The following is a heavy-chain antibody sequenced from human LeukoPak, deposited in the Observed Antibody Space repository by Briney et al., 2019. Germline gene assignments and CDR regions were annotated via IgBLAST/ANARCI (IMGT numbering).Heavy chain of an antibody. J-gene: IGHJ4*02. CDR3: ARDRREMATKPTPYYFDY. CDR2: MNPNSGNT. V-gene: IGHV1-8*01. D-gene: IGHD5-24*01. Sequence: ASVKVSCKASGYTFTSYDINWVRQATGQGLEWMGWMNPNSGNTGYAQKFQGRVTMTRNTSISTAYMELSSLRAEDTAVYYCARDRREMATKPTPYYFDYWGQGTLVTVSS. CDR1: GYTFTSYD.